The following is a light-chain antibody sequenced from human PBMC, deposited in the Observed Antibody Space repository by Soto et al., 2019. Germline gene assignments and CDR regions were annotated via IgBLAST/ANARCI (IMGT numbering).Light chain of an antibody. V-gene: IGKV2-30*02. J-gene: IGKJ5*01. CDR3: MQGTHWPIT. CDR1: HSLVHSDGIAY. Sequence: VVMTQSPLSLPVTLGQPASISCRSNHSLVHSDGIAYFSWFQQRPGRSPRRLIYKVSNRDSGVPARLSGSGSGTDFALKISRVEAEDVGVYYCMQGTHWPITFGQGTRLEIK. CDR2: KVS.